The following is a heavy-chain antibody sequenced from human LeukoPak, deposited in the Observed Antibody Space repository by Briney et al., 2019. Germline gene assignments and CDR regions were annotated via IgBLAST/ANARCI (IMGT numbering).Heavy chain of an antibody. D-gene: IGHD6-6*01. J-gene: IGHJ3*02. CDR3: PRSAPSIPARHDAFDI. Sequence: SETLSLTCAVYGGSFSGYYWSWIRQPPGKGLEWIGEINHSGSTNYNPSLKSRVTISVDTSKNQFSLKLSSVTAADTAVYYCPRSAPSIPARHDAFDIWGQGTMVTVSS. CDR1: GGSFSGYY. CDR2: INHSGST. V-gene: IGHV4-34*01.